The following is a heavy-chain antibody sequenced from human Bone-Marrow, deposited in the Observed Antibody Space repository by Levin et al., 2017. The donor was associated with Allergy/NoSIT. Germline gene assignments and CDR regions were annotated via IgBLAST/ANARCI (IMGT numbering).Heavy chain of an antibody. Sequence: APLSLPCSSSGFLFRNYAMNWVRQAPGKGLEWVSQISGSGGNTHYADSVKGRFTFSRDNSKNTLYLQMNSLRAEDTAVYYCAGYDTSAYHSPFDYWGQGTLVTVSS. CDR1: GFLFRNYA. D-gene: IGHD3-22*01. CDR2: ISGSGGNT. CDR3: AGYDTSAYHSPFDY. V-gene: IGHV3-23*01. J-gene: IGHJ4*02.